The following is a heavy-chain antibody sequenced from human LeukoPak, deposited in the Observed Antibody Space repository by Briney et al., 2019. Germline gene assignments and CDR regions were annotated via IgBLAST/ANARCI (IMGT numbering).Heavy chain of an antibody. CDR3: AKVSSGEHAFWSDFSQDKWFDP. CDR1: GFTFKSYA. CDR2: IGGGGDKV. V-gene: IGHV3-23*01. D-gene: IGHD3-3*01. J-gene: IGHJ5*02. Sequence: GGSLRLSCAASGFTFKSYAMTWVRQPPGKGLEWVSAIGGGGDKVFYADSVKGRFTISRDNSKQTLFLQMNSLGAADTAVYYCAKVSSGEHAFWSDFSQDKWFDPWGLGTLVTVAS.